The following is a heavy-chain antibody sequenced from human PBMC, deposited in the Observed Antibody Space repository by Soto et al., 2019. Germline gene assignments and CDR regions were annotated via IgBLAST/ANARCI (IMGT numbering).Heavy chain of an antibody. CDR3: ARGRYHTSSGHYSGGWYYFDL. V-gene: IGHV4-39*01. Sequence: SETLSLTCTVSGGSISSSSYYWGWIRQPPGKGLEWIGSIYYSGSTYYNPSLKSRVTISVDTSKNQFSLKLSSVTAADTAVYYCARGRYHTSSGHYSGGWYYFDLWGRGTLVTVSS. CDR2: IYYSGST. J-gene: IGHJ4*02. CDR1: GGSISSSSYY. D-gene: IGHD3-22*01.